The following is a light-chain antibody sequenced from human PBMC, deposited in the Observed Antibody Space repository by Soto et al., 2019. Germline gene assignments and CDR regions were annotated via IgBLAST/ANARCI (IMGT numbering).Light chain of an antibody. CDR3: QQYHHWPIT. CDR1: QSVSSN. J-gene: IGKJ5*01. Sequence: EIVMTQSPATLSVSPGERATLSCRASQSVSSNLAWYQQNPGQAPRLLIYGASTRATGIPARFSGSGSGTDVTLTISSRQSEDFAVFYCQQYHHWPITFGQGTRLEIK. V-gene: IGKV3-15*01. CDR2: GAS.